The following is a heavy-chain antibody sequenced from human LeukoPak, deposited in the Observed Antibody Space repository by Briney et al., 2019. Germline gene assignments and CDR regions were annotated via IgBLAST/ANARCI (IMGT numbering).Heavy chain of an antibody. D-gene: IGHD2-2*01. Sequence: ASVKVSCKASGGTFSSYAISWVRQAPGQGLEWMGRIIPILGIANYAQKFQGRVAITADKSTSTAYMELSSLRSEDTAVYYCARDKSIVVVPAGTWNWYFDLWGRGTLVTVSP. J-gene: IGHJ2*01. CDR1: GGTFSSYA. V-gene: IGHV1-69*04. CDR2: IIPILGIA. CDR3: ARDKSIVVVPAGTWNWYFDL.